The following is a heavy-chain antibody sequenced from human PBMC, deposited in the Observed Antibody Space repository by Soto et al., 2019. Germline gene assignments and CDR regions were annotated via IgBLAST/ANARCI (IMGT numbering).Heavy chain of an antibody. D-gene: IGHD3-3*01. Sequence: QITLKESGPTLVKPTQTLTLTCTFSGFSLSTSGVGVGWIRQPPGKALEWLALIYWDDDKRYSPSLKSRLTISKDTSKHQVVLTMTNMAPVDTATYYCALSLTYYDFWSGSRSIYSVAFWGRGCLVSAYS. CDR3: ALSLTYYDFWSGSRSIYSVAF. J-gene: IGHJ4*02. V-gene: IGHV2-5*02. CDR2: IYWDDDK. CDR1: GFSLSTSGVG.